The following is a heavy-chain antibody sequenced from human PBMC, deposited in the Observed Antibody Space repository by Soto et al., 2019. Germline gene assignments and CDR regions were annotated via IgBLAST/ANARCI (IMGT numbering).Heavy chain of an antibody. CDR3: ARSVAVPGAHIDY. J-gene: IGHJ4*02. D-gene: IGHD6-19*01. V-gene: IGHV4-59*01. CDR1: GVSISGSY. CDR2: VYYTGST. Sequence: SETLSLTCSVSGVSISGSYWSWIRQSPGKGLEWLGFVYYTGSTNYSPSLRSRVSISVDTSKNEFSLRLSSVNAADTAVYFCARSVAVPGAHIDYWGQGTQVTVSS.